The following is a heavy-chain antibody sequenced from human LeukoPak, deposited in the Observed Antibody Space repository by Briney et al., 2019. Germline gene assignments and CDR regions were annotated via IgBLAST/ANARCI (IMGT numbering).Heavy chain of an antibody. J-gene: IGHJ4*02. V-gene: IGHV3-33*01. CDR1: GFTFRNYG. D-gene: IGHD1-26*01. Sequence: GGSLRLSCAASGFTFRNYGMHWVRQAPGKGLEWVALIWYDGSNKDYADSVRGRFTISRDNSKNTLYLQMNILRAEDTAMYYCATVRTTWYLDNWGQGTLVTVPS. CDR3: ATVRTTWYLDN. CDR2: IWYDGSNK.